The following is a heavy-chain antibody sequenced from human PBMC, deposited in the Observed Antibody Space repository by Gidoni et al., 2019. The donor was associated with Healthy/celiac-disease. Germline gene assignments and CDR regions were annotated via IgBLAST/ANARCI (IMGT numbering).Heavy chain of an antibody. CDR1: GGSFSGYY. Sequence: QVQLQQWGAGLLKPSETLSHTCAIYGGSFSGYYWSWIRQPPGKGLEWIGEINHSGSTNYNPSLKSRVTISVYTSKNQFSLKLSSVTAADTAVYYCARAYVLRYFQHWGQGTLVTVSS. CDR2: INHSGST. CDR3: ARAYVLRYFQH. J-gene: IGHJ1*01. V-gene: IGHV4-34*01. D-gene: IGHD3-3*01.